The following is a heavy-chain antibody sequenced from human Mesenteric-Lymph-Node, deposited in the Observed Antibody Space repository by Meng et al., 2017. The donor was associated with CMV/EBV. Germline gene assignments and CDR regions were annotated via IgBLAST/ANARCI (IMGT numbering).Heavy chain of an antibody. J-gene: IGHJ3*01. CDR1: GFSVSYNY. V-gene: IGHV3-53*01. CDR2: IYSGDTT. D-gene: IGHD3-3*01. Sequence: GESLKISCATSGFSVSYNYMTWVRQAPGKGLEFVSLIYSGDTTSYADSVKGRFTISRDNSKNTLFLQMNNLRAEDTAVYYCASGYDFPVDALDFWGQGTRVTVSS. CDR3: ASGYDFPVDALDF.